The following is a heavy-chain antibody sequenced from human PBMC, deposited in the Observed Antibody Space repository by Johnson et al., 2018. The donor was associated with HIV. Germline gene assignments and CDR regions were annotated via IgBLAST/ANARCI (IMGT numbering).Heavy chain of an antibody. CDR2: ISYDGSNK. CDR3: AKDMGSSWYDPWDAFDI. D-gene: IGHD6-13*01. Sequence: QVQLVESGGGVVRPGGSLRLSCAASGFTFSSYAMHWVRQAPGKGLEWVAVISYDGSNKYYADSVKGRFTISRDNAKNSLYLQMNSLRAEDTALYYCAKDMGSSWYDPWDAFDIWGQGTVVTVSS. V-gene: IGHV3-30*04. J-gene: IGHJ3*02. CDR1: GFTFSSYA.